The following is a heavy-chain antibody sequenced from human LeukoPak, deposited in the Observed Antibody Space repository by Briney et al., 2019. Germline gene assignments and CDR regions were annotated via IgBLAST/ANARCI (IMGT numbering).Heavy chain of an antibody. Sequence: GASVKVSCKASGYTFTGYYMHWVRQAPGQGLEWMGWINPNSGGTNYAQKFQGRVTMTRDTSISTAYMELSRLRSDDTAVYYCARGDGDYSTHYYYYMDVWGKGTTVTISS. CDR1: GYTFTGYY. V-gene: IGHV1-2*02. CDR2: INPNSGGT. D-gene: IGHD4-17*01. J-gene: IGHJ6*03. CDR3: ARGDGDYSTHYYYYMDV.